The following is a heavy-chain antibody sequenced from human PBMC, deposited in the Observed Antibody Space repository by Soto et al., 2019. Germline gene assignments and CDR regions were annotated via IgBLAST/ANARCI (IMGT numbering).Heavy chain of an antibody. D-gene: IGHD6-6*01. CDR1: GYTFTNFY. J-gene: IGHJ4*02. Sequence: QVQLVQSGAEVKEPGASVKISCKGSGYTFTNFYIHWVRQAPGQGLEWMGIVNPNGGSTNYAQNFKGRIPISRDTSTSTVYMDLSSLRSEDTAVYYCARGLASGDYWGQGTLVTLSS. CDR2: VNPNGGST. CDR3: ARGLASGDY. V-gene: IGHV1-46*01.